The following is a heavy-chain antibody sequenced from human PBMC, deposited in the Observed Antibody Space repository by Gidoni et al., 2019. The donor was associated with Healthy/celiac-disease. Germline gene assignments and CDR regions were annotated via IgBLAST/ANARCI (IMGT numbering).Heavy chain of an antibody. CDR3: AKDRLAVAGVNDAFDI. CDR2: ISWNSGSI. CDR1: GFTFDDYA. D-gene: IGHD6-19*01. V-gene: IGHV3-9*01. Sequence: EVQLVESGGGLVQPGRSLRLSCAASGFTFDDYALHWVRQAPGKGLEWVSGISWNSGSIGYADSVKGRFTISRDNAKNSLYLQMNSLRAEDTALYYCAKDRLAVAGVNDAFDIWGQGTMVTVSS. J-gene: IGHJ3*02.